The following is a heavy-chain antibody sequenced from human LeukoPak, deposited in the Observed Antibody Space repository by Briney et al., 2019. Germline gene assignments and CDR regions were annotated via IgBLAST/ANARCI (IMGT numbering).Heavy chain of an antibody. V-gene: IGHV1-2*02. Sequence: ASXXGSCKASGYTFTGYYMHWVRQAPGQGGEGMGWINPNSGGTNYAQKFHARVTMTRDTSISTAYMKLSRLRSDDTAVYYCARDRYSDYYYYMDVWGKGTTVTVSS. CDR1: GYTFTGYY. J-gene: IGHJ6*03. CDR2: INPNSGGT. D-gene: IGHD1-1*01. CDR3: ARDRYSDYYYYMDV.